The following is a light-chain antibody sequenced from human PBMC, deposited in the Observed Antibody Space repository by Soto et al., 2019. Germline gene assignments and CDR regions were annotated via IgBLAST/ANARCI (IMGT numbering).Light chain of an antibody. J-gene: IGKJ4*01. V-gene: IGKV1-5*03. Sequence: DIQMTQSPSTLSASVGDRVTITCRASQSISSWLAWYQQKPGKAPTVLIQKASNLESGVPSRFSGSGSGTEFTLTISSLQPDDFATYYCQQYDSFPLTFGGGTKVEI. CDR3: QQYDSFPLT. CDR2: KAS. CDR1: QSISSW.